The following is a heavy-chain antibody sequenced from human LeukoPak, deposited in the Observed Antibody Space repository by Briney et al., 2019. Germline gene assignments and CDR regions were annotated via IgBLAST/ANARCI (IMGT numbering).Heavy chain of an antibody. CDR2: IRSKAYGGTT. V-gene: IGHV3-49*04. CDR3: ARGQYDRSPFLQH. D-gene: IGHD3-22*01. CDR1: GFTFGDYA. Sequence: GGSLRLSCTASGFTFGDYAMSWVRQAPGKGLEWVGFIRSKAYGGTTEYAASVKGRFTISRDDSKSIAYLQMNSLKTEDTAVYYCARGQYDRSPFLQHWGQGTLVTVSS. J-gene: IGHJ1*01.